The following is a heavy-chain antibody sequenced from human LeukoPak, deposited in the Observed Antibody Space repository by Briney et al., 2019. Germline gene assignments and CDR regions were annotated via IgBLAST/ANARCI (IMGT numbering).Heavy chain of an antibody. CDR2: IIPIFGAA. D-gene: IGHD5-12*01. V-gene: IGHV1-69*05. CDR3: ARAQVGYSGYDWDFDY. J-gene: IGHJ4*02. CDR1: GGTFSNYA. Sequence: ASVKVSCKASGGTFSNYAISWVRQAPGQGLEWMGGIIPIFGAANYAQKFQGRVTITTDESTSTAYMELSSLKSEDTAVYYCARAQVGYSGYDWDFDYWGQGTLVTVSS.